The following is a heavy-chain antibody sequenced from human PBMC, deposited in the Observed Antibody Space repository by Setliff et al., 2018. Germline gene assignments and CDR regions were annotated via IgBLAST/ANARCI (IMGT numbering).Heavy chain of an antibody. Sequence: GGSLRLSCAASGFTFGSFAMHWVRQAPGKGLEWVSGITWNSDITGYADSVKGRFTISGDNAKSTLYLEMNSLSADDTAFYYCAKDRYGSGFNWFDPWGQGTLVTVSS. D-gene: IGHD3-10*01. CDR1: GFTFGSFA. J-gene: IGHJ5*02. CDR3: AKDRYGSGFNWFDP. CDR2: ITWNSDIT. V-gene: IGHV3-9*01.